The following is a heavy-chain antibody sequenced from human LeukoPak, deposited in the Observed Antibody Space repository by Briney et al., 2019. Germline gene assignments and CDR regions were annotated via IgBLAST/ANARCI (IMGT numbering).Heavy chain of an antibody. J-gene: IGHJ3*02. Sequence: GASVKVSCKASGYTFTSYYIHWVRQAPGQGLEWLGRINPSGGSTSYAQKFQGRVTMTRDTSTSTVYMELSSLRPEDTAVYYCARDRAIAGTKEAAFDIWGQGTMVTVSS. CDR3: ARDRAIAGTKEAAFDI. D-gene: IGHD6-19*01. CDR2: INPSGGST. CDR1: GYTFTSYY. V-gene: IGHV1-46*01.